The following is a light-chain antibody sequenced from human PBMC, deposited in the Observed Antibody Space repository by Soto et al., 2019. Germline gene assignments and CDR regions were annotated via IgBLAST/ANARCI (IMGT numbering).Light chain of an antibody. Sequence: EIVLTQSPATLSLPPGERATLSCRASQSVSSYLAWYQQKPGQAPRLLIYDASNRATGIPARFSGSGSRTDFTLTISSLEPEDFAVYYCQQRSNWPKTFGQGTKVDIK. CDR2: DAS. V-gene: IGKV3-11*01. CDR1: QSVSSY. J-gene: IGKJ2*01. CDR3: QQRSNWPKT.